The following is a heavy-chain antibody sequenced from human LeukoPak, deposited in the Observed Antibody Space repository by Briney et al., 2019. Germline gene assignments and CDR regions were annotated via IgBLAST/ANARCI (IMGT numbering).Heavy chain of an antibody. D-gene: IGHD3-16*01. Sequence: GGSLRLSCAASGFTFSRHGMHWVRQAPGKGLNGVTVIGQTGRAKYYADSVEGRFTASRDNFKNTLYLEMNSLRYDGTALYYCAREAAWGNWYFDHWGRGTLVTVSS. V-gene: IGHV3-33*08. CDR1: GFTFSRHG. CDR3: AREAAWGNWYFDH. J-gene: IGHJ2*01. CDR2: IGQTGRAK.